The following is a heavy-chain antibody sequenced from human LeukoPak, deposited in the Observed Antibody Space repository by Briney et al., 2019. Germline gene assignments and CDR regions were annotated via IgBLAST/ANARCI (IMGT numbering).Heavy chain of an antibody. J-gene: IGHJ3*02. Sequence: SETLSLTCTVSGGSISSSSYYWGWIRQPPGKGLEWIGSIYYSGSTYYNPSLKSRVTISVDTSKNQFSLKLSSVTAADTAVYYCASLAAAAGTGAFDIWSQGTMVTVSS. V-gene: IGHV4-39*01. D-gene: IGHD6-13*01. CDR2: IYYSGST. CDR1: GGSISSSSYY. CDR3: ASLAAAAGTGAFDI.